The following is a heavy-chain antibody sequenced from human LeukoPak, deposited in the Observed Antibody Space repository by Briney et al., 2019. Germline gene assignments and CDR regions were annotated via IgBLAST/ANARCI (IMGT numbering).Heavy chain of an antibody. CDR1: GGSISSYY. J-gene: IGHJ4*02. CDR2: LYTSENT. Sequence: SETLSLSCTVSGGSISSYYWSWIRQPPGKGLEWIGYLYTSENTNYNPSLKSRVTMSLDTSKNQISLKLSSVTAADTAVYYCARGVDYNPDPLAYWGQGTLVTVSS. V-gene: IGHV4-4*09. D-gene: IGHD4-11*01. CDR3: ARGVDYNPDPLAY.